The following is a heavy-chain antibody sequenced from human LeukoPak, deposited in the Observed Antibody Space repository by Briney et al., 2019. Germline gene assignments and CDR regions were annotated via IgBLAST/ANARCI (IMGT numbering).Heavy chain of an antibody. Sequence: ASVMVSCKASGYTFTSYDINWVRQATGQGLEWMGWMNPNSGNTGYAQKFQGRVTMTRNTSISTAYMELSSLRSEDTAVYYCAREGRIAVADPYYYYGMDVWGQGTTVTVSS. J-gene: IGHJ6*02. V-gene: IGHV1-8*01. D-gene: IGHD6-19*01. CDR3: AREGRIAVADPYYYYGMDV. CDR2: MNPNSGNT. CDR1: GYTFTSYD.